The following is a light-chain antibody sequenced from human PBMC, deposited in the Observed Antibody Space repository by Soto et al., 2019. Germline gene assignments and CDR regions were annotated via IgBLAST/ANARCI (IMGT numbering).Light chain of an antibody. Sequence: TQPPRTLSLCPVERAPLSCRASQSGNYRHFARDQDKTGQGPRLPNYAASRRATGSPDRFSGGGSGTDFTLTHSRLEPEDFAVYYCQPYGYSPIPFGQGTRLEIK. V-gene: IGKV3-20*01. CDR3: QPYGYSPIP. CDR1: QSGNYRH. CDR2: AAS. J-gene: IGKJ5*01.